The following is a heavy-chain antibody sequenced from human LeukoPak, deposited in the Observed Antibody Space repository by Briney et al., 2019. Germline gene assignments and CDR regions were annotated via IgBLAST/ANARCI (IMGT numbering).Heavy chain of an antibody. CDR1: GGSISSYY. CDR3: ARDRSGYDLGWFDP. J-gene: IGHJ5*02. D-gene: IGHD5-12*01. CDR2: IYYSGST. V-gene: IGHV4-59*01. Sequence: SETLSLTCTVSGGSISSYYWSWIRQPPGKGLEWIGYIYYSGSTNYNPSLKSRVTISVDTSKNQFSLKLSSVTAADTAVYYCARDRSGYDLGWFDPWGQGTLVTVSS.